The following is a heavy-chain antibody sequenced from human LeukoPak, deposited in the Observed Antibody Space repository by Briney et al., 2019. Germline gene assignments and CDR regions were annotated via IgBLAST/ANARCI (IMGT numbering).Heavy chain of an antibody. V-gene: IGHV3-11*01. CDR3: ARAPTTVVKFDY. CDR1: GFTFSSYA. Sequence: GGSLRLSCAASGFTFSSYAMSWIRQAPGKGLEWVSYISSSGSTIYYADSVKGRFTISRDNAKNSLYLQMNSLRAEDTAVYYCARAPTTVVKFDYWGQGTLVTVSS. D-gene: IGHD4-23*01. CDR2: ISSSGSTI. J-gene: IGHJ4*02.